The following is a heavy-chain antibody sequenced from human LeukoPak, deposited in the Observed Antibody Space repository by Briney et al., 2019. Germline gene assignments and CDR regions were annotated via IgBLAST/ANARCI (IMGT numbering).Heavy chain of an antibody. CDR2: VSSGFHA. J-gene: IGHJ4*02. CDR1: GFTLGSHD. V-gene: IGHV3-13*01. CDR3: VREARGYHYTYFDY. Sequence: QPGGSLRLSCTASGFTLGSHDMHWVRQIPGQGLEWVAAVSSGFHAFFADSVQGRFTDSREDARNSLYLQMNSLGAGDTAVYYCVREARGYHYTYFDYWGQGALVTVSS. D-gene: IGHD5-18*01.